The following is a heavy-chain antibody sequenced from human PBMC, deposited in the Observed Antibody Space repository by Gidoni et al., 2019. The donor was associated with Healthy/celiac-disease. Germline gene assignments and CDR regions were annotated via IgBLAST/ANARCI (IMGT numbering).Heavy chain of an antibody. CDR3: ARHGCSGGSCYSGSYYFDY. D-gene: IGHD2-15*01. CDR1: GGSISSSSYY. V-gene: IGHV4-39*01. Sequence: QLQLQESGPGLVKPSETLSLTCTVSGGSISSSSYYWGWIRQPPGKGLEWIGSIYYSGSTYYNPSLKSRVTISVDTSKNQFSLKLSSVTAADTAVYYCARHGCSGGSCYSGSYYFDYWGQGTLVTVSS. J-gene: IGHJ4*02. CDR2: IYYSGST.